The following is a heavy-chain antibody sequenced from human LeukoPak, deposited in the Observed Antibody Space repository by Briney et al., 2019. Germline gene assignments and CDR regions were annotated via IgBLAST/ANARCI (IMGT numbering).Heavy chain of an antibody. CDR1: GGSFSGYY. V-gene: IGHV4-34*01. Sequence: SETLPLTCAVYGGSFSGYYWSWIRQPPGKGLEWIGEINHSGSTNYNPSLKSRVTISVDTSKNQFSLKLSSVTAADTAVYYCARGLGGSYYTPDAFDIWGQGTMVTVSS. CDR2: INHSGST. D-gene: IGHD1-26*01. CDR3: ARGLGGSYYTPDAFDI. J-gene: IGHJ3*02.